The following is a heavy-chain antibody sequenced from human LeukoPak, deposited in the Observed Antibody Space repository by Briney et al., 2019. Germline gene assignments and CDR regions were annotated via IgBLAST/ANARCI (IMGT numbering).Heavy chain of an antibody. D-gene: IGHD6-13*01. V-gene: IGHV3-23*01. CDR2: ITGSDGSS. CDR3: AKEGQQLADSRFDP. CDR1: GFTFTNYA. Sequence: GGSLRLSCVASGFTFTNYAMSWVRQAPGKGLEWVSPITGSDGSSYYADSVKGRFTISRDNSKNTLYLQMNSLRAEDTAVYYCAKEGQQLADSRFDPWGQGTLVTVSS. J-gene: IGHJ5*02.